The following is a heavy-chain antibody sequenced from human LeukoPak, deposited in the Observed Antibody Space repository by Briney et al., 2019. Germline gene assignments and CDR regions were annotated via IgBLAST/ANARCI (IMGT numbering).Heavy chain of an antibody. Sequence: GESLKISCKGSGYSFNSYWIGLVRQMSGKGLELIGIIYPGDSDTSYSQSFQRQVTISADNSSSTDYLQWSSLKASDTAMYYCARGRGYCSSTSCLNGCDPWGQGTLVTVSS. CDR2: IYPGDSDT. J-gene: IGHJ5*02. CDR3: ARGRGYCSSTSCLNGCDP. V-gene: IGHV5-51*01. D-gene: IGHD2-2*01. CDR1: GYSFNSYW.